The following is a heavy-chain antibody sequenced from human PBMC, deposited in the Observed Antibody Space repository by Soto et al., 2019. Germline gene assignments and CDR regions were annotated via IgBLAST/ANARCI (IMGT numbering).Heavy chain of an antibody. CDR2: ISYDGTNK. J-gene: IGHJ4*02. D-gene: IGHD6-25*01. V-gene: IGHV3-30-3*01. CDR1: GFTFNSYA. Sequence: QVRLVESGGGVVQPGMSLRLSCAASGFTFNSYALHWVRQAPGKGLEWVALISYDGTNKFFADSVKGRFTISRDNSRNRVFLEMNSLRPDDTAVYYGARGAPDSASSGLVYWVQGTLVNVST. CDR3: ARGAPDSASSGLVY.